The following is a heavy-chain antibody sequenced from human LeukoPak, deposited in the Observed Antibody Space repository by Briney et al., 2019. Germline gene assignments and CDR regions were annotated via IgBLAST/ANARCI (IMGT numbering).Heavy chain of an antibody. CDR2: MLYDGTNK. D-gene: IGHD3-9*01. Sequence: GGSLRLSCAASGFTFSSYGMHWVRQAPGKGLEWVAVMLYDGTNKYYADSVKGRFTISRDNSKNTLYLQMNSLRAEDTAVYYCAKDVERLDYFDYWGQGTLVTVSS. J-gene: IGHJ4*02. CDR3: AKDVERLDYFDY. CDR1: GFTFSSYG. V-gene: IGHV3-30*18.